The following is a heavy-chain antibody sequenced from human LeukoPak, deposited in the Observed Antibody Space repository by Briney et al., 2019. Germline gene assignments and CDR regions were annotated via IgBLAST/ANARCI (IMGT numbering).Heavy chain of an antibody. CDR3: ASTQANWGSRNWFDP. V-gene: IGHV4-30-4*01. Sequence: SETLSLTCTVSGGSISSDNHYWSWIRQPPGKGLEWIGYIYYSGSTYYNPSLKSQITISVNTSNNQFSLKLSSATAADTAVYYCASTQANWGSRNWFDPWGQGTLVTVSS. D-gene: IGHD7-27*01. J-gene: IGHJ5*02. CDR2: IYYSGST. CDR1: GGSISSDNHY.